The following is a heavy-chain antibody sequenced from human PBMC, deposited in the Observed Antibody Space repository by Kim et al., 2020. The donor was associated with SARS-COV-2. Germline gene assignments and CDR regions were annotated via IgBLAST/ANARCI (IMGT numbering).Heavy chain of an antibody. CDR1: GGSISDYS. D-gene: IGHD5-12*01. CDR3: ARDRGYGHHGY. V-gene: IGHV4-30-2*01. Sequence: SETLSLTCAVSGGSISDYSWSWIRQPPGKGLEWIWYIYNSGRAFYNSSLKSRVAMSVDTYMDQFSLRLTSVTAADTAAYYCARDRGYGHHGYLGQGTQVT. CDR2: IYNSGRA. J-gene: IGHJ4*02.